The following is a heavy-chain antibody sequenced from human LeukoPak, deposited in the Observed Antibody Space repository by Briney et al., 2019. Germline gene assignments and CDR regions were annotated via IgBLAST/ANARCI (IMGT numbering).Heavy chain of an antibody. CDR2: INPNSGGT. D-gene: IGHD2-15*01. Sequence: ASVKVSCKASGYTFTGYYMHWVRQAPGQGLEWMGWINPNSGGTNYAQKFQGRVTMTRDTSISTAYMELSRLRSDDTAVYYCARDLYWWNYSDDPIDADYWGQGILVTVSS. CDR3: ARDLYWWNYSDDPIDADY. V-gene: IGHV1-2*02. CDR1: GYTFTGYY. J-gene: IGHJ4*02.